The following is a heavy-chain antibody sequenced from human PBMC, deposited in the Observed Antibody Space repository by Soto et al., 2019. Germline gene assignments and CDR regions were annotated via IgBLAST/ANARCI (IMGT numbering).Heavy chain of an antibody. D-gene: IGHD2-2*01. J-gene: IGHJ6*02. CDR3: ARERYQVISDGMDV. CDR1: GYTFTGYY. Sequence: QVQLVQSGADVQTPGASVRVSCKASGYTFTGYYVHWVREAPGQGLEWMGWINPETGGTSYAQKFQGRVTLSRDTSINTAYLELSRLRFDDAAVYFCARERYQVISDGMDVWGQVTTVTVSS. V-gene: IGHV1-2*02. CDR2: INPETGGT.